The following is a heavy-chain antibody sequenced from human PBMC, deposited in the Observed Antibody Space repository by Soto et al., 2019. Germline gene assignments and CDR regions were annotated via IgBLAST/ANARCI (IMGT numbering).Heavy chain of an antibody. CDR3: ATWGYSYGARGYYYYGMDV. CDR1: GYTFTSYG. D-gene: IGHD5-18*01. Sequence: ASVKVSCKASGYTFTSYGISWVRQAPGQGLEWMGWISAYNGNTNYAQKLQGRVTMTTDTSTSTAYMELRSLRSDDTAVYYCATWGYSYGARGYYYYGMDVWGQGTTVTVSS. J-gene: IGHJ6*02. V-gene: IGHV1-18*01. CDR2: ISAYNGNT.